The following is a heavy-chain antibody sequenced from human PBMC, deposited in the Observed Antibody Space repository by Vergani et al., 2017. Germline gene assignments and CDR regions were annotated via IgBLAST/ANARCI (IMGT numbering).Heavy chain of an antibody. CDR3: AKAGSSTSRSLQYNFYIDV. D-gene: IGHD3-10*01. Sequence: QVQLAESGGGRVQPGRSLRLSCAASGFSFSSHAIHWVRQAPGKGLEWVAVISNDGSKKYYADSVKGRFTISRDNSKNTLDLQMNSLRTQDTAVYYCAKAGSSTSRSLQYNFYIDVWVKGTTLTVS. CDR2: ISNDGSKK. J-gene: IGHJ6*03. V-gene: IGHV3-30*18. CDR1: GFSFSSHA.